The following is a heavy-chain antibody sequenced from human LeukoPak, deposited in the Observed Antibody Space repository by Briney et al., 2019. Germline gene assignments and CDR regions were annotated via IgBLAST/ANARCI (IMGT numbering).Heavy chain of an antibody. CDR2: INSDGSST. CDR1: GFTFSSYW. V-gene: IGHV3-74*01. Sequence: GGSLRLSCAASGFTFSSYWMHWVRQAPGKGLVWVSRINSDGSSTSYADSVKGRFTISRDNAKNTLYLQMNSLRAEDTAVYYCARDRSVLRYFDWENYFDYWGQGTLVTVSS. CDR3: ARDRSVLRYFDWENYFDY. J-gene: IGHJ4*02. D-gene: IGHD3-9*01.